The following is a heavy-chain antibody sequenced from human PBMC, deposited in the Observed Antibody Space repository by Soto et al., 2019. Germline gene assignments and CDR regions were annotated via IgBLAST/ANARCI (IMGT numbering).Heavy chain of an antibody. CDR2: IKRKADGETT. CDR1: GFSFSNAW. Sequence: EVQLVESGGGLVKPGGSLRLSCAASGFSFSNAWMIWVRQAPGKGLEWVGLIKRKADGETTDYATPVKGRFTISRDDSKNTVSLQMNSLKTEDTAVYYCTTGVAGYNPFDYWGQGTLVTVSS. D-gene: IGHD5-12*01. CDR3: TTGVAGYNPFDY. V-gene: IGHV3-15*07. J-gene: IGHJ4*02.